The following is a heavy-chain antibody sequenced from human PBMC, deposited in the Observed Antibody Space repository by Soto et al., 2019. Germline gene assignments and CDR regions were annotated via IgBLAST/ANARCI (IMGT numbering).Heavy chain of an antibody. D-gene: IGHD6-13*01. CDR3: TSDASRDSSARGWFDP. V-gene: IGHV3-21*01. Sequence: SGGSLRLSCAASGFTFRSFTMNWVRQAPAKGLEWVSTISSNSAYIYYTDALRGRFTISRDNAKNSLHLQMNSLRAEDTAVYYCTSDASRDSSARGWFDPWGPGTLVTVSS. CDR1: GFTFRSFT. J-gene: IGHJ5*02. CDR2: ISSNSAYI.